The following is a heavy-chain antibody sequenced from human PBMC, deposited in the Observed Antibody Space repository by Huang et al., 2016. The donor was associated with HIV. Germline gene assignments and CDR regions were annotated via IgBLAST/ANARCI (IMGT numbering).Heavy chain of an antibody. D-gene: IGHD6-19*01. CDR3: ARVGGVAAGTFGTFDI. V-gene: IGHV3-21*01. J-gene: IGHJ3*02. CDR1: GFTFSSYS. CDR2: ISSSSSNI. Sequence: EVQLVESGGGLVKPGVSLRLSCAASGFTFSSYSMTWVRQAPGKGLELVSSISSSSSNIYYADSVKGRFTSSRDNAKNSLYLQMNSLRAEDTAVYYCARVGGVAAGTFGTFDIWGQGTMVTVSS.